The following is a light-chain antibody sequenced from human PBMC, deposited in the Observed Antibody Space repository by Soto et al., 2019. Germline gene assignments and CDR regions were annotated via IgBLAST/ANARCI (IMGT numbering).Light chain of an antibody. V-gene: IGLV2-23*01. CDR2: EDN. CDR3: CSYAGSSTWV. J-gene: IGLJ3*02. CDR1: NSDVGSYNL. Sequence: QSALTQPASVSGSPGQSITISCTGTNSDVGSYNLVSWYQQHPGKVPKLMIYEDNKRPSGVSNRFSGSKSGNTASLTISGLQAEDEADYYCCSYAGSSTWVFGGGTKVTVL.